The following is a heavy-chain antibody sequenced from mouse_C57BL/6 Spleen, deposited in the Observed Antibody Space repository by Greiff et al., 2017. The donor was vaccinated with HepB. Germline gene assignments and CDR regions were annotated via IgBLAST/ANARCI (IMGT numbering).Heavy chain of an antibody. J-gene: IGHJ4*01. CDR3: VRGYGGWSYYAMDY. CDR2: IRSKSSNYAT. D-gene: IGHD1-1*01. CDR1: GFTFNTYA. Sequence: EVKLVESGGGLVQPKGSLKLSCAASGFTFNTYAMHWVRQAPGKGLEWVARIRSKSSNYATYYAVSVKDRFTISRDDSQSMLYLQMNNLKTEDTAMYYWVRGYGGWSYYAMDYWGQGTSVTVSS. V-gene: IGHV10-3*01.